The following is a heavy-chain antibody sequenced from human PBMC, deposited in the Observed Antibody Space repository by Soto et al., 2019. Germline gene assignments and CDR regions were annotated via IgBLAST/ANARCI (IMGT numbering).Heavy chain of an antibody. CDR2: IYYSGST. V-gene: IGHV4-59*01. CDR1: GGSISSYY. D-gene: IGHD4-17*01. CDR3: ARDQFWTTLGMDV. J-gene: IGHJ6*02. Sequence: SETLSLTCTVSGGSISSYYWSWIRQPPGKGLERIGYIYYSGSTNYNPSLKSRVTISVDTSKNQFSLKLSSVTAADTAVYYCARDQFWTTLGMDVWGQGTTVTVSS.